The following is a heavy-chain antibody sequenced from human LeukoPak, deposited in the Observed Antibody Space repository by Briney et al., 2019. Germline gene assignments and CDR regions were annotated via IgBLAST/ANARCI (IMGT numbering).Heavy chain of an antibody. V-gene: IGHV3-30*18. CDR3: ANSTAMYL. CDR1: GFTFSSYG. J-gene: IGHJ5*02. Sequence: QSGGSLRLSCAASGFTFSSYGMHWVRQAPGKGLEWVAVISYDGSNKYYADSVKGRFTISRDNSKNTLYLQMNGLRAEDTAVYYCANSTAMYLWGQGTLVTVSS. CDR2: ISYDGSNK. D-gene: IGHD5-18*01.